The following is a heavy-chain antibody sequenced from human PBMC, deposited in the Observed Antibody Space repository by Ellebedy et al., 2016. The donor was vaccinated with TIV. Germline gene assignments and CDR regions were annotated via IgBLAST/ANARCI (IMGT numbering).Heavy chain of an antibody. V-gene: IGHV4-34*01. D-gene: IGHD3-3*01. J-gene: IGHJ4*02. CDR1: GGSFSGYY. CDR3: ARVGVGLSDY. Sequence: MPSETLSLTCAVYGGSFSGYYWSWIRQPPGKGLEWIGEINHSGSTNYNPSLKSRVTISVDTSKNQFSLKLSSVTAADTAVYYRARVGVGLSDYWGQGTLVTVSS. CDR2: INHSGST.